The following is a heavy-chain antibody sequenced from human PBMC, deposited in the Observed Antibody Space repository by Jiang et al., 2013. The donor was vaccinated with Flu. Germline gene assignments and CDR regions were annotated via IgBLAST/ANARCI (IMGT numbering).Heavy chain of an antibody. CDR3: AKVKGGSYRQYFDY. Sequence: SYAMSWVRQAPGKGLEWVSAFGASGGTYYTDSVKGRFTISRDNSKNTLFLQMNSLRAEDTAIYYCAKVKGGSYRQYFDYWGQGTLVTVSS. CDR1: SYA. V-gene: IGHV3-23*01. D-gene: IGHD3-16*02. CDR2: FGASGGT. J-gene: IGHJ4*02.